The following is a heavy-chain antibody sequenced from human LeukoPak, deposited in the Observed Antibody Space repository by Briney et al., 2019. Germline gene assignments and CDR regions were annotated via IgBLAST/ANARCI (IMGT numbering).Heavy chain of an antibody. D-gene: IGHD3-22*01. CDR2: ISSSGSTI. CDR1: GFTFSSYE. V-gene: IGHV3-48*03. CDR3: ARYYYDSSGYIFDY. J-gene: IGHJ4*02. Sequence: GGSLRLSCAASGFTFSSYEMNWVRQAPGRGLEWVSYISSSGSTIYYADSVKGRFTISIDNAKNSLYLQMNSLRAEDTAVYYCARYYYDSSGYIFDYWGQGTLVTVSS.